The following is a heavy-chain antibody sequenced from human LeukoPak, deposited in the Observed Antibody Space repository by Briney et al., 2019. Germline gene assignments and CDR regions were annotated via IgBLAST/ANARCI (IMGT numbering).Heavy chain of an antibody. CDR2: IESDGRRT. V-gene: IGHV3-74*03. CDR1: GFTFSSTW. J-gene: IGHJ4*02. CDR3: ASCPEHYGVFRRNYFDY. D-gene: IGHD4-17*01. Sequence: GGSLRLSCAASGFTFSSTWMHWVRQVPGKELVWVARIESDGRRTTYADSVKGRFTISRDNSKNTLYLQMNSLRAEDTAVYYCASCPEHYGVFRRNYFDYWGQGTLVTVSS.